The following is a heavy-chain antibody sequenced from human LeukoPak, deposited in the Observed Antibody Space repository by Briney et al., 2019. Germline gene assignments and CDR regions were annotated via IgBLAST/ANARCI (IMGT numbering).Heavy chain of an antibody. Sequence: PGGSLRLSCAASGFIVGHNYMSWVRQAPGKGLEWVSVIYSDGRTYYADSVKGRFTISRDNSKNTLYLHMNSLRAEDTAVYYCTRDFDFSSAIWGQGTLVTVSS. J-gene: IGHJ4*02. V-gene: IGHV3-53*01. D-gene: IGHD3-3*01. CDR2: IYSDGRT. CDR1: GFIVGHNY. CDR3: TRDFDFSSAI.